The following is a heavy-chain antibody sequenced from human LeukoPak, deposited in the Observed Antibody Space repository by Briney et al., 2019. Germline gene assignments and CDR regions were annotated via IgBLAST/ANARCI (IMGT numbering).Heavy chain of an antibody. CDR1: GGSFSGYY. Sequence: SETLSLTCAVYGGSFSGYYWSWIRQPPGKGLEWIGEINHSGSTNYNPSLTSRVTISVDTSKNQFSLKLSSVTAADTAVYYCARGLPGIWGQGTLVTVSS. J-gene: IGHJ4*02. D-gene: IGHD7-27*01. V-gene: IGHV4-34*01. CDR3: ARGLPGI. CDR2: INHSGST.